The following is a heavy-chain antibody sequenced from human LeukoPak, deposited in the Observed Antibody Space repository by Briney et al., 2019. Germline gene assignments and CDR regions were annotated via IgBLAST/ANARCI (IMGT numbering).Heavy chain of an antibody. V-gene: IGHV1-69*13. Sequence: SVKVSCKASGGTFSSYAISWVRQAPGQGLEWMGGIIPIFGTANYAQKFQGRVTITADESTSAAYMELSSLRSEDTAVYYCARDLVGASSPFGYWGQGTLVTVSS. CDR1: GGTFSSYA. CDR2: IIPIFGTA. J-gene: IGHJ4*02. CDR3: ARDLVGASSPFGY. D-gene: IGHD1-26*01.